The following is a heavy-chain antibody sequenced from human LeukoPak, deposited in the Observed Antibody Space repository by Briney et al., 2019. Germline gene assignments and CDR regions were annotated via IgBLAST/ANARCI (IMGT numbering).Heavy chain of an antibody. CDR2: IYPGDSDT. V-gene: IGHV5-51*01. CDR3: ARTVAVAASAFDI. CDR1: GYSFTSYW. Sequence: GESLQTSCKGSGYSFTSYWIGWVRQMPGKGLEWMGIIYPGDSDTRYSPSFQGQVTISADKSISTAYLQWSSLKASDTAMYYCARTVAVAASAFDIWGQGTMVTVSS. J-gene: IGHJ3*02. D-gene: IGHD6-19*01.